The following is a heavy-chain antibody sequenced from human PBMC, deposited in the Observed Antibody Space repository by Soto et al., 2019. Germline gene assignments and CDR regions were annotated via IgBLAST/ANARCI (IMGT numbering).Heavy chain of an antibody. D-gene: IGHD6-6*01. CDR1: GGSIISASYS. CDR2: IYSSGRT. Sequence: QVQLQESGPRLVKPSQTLSLSCAVSGGSIISASYSWNWIRQSPGRGLEWIGHIYSSGRTYYNPSLKSRVSISVDTSNNQFSLKLTSVTAADTAVYFCAREDAARSERWFDAWGQGILVTVSS. J-gene: IGHJ5*02. CDR3: AREDAARSERWFDA. V-gene: IGHV4-31*11.